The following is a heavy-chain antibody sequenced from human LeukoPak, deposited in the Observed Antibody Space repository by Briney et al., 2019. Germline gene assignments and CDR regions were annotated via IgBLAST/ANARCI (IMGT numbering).Heavy chain of an antibody. J-gene: IGHJ4*02. CDR3: ISRRDCTSTSCYVASDFDY. CDR1: GFTFSGSA. Sequence: GGSLKHSCAVSGFTFSGSAMHWVRQDSGKGLEWVGRIRSNANSYATAYAASVKGRFTISRDDSKNTEYLQMNSLKIEDTAVYYCISRRDCTSTSCYVASDFDYWGQGTLVTVSS. CDR2: IRSNANSYAT. D-gene: IGHD2-2*01. V-gene: IGHV3-73*01.